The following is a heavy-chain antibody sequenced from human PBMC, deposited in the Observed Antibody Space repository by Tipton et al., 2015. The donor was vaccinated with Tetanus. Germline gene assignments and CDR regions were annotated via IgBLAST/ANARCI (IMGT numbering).Heavy chain of an antibody. CDR3: AADIATGANRWFDP. CDR2: IYRSGST. Sequence: TLSLTCTVSGGSISTYDWNWIRQPAGKGLEWIGRIYRSGSTYWNPSLKSRVTMSVDTPKNQFSLKLSSVTAADTAVYYCAADIATGANRWFDPWGQGTLVTVSS. D-gene: IGHD4/OR15-4a*01. V-gene: IGHV4-4*07. J-gene: IGHJ5*02. CDR1: GGSISTYD.